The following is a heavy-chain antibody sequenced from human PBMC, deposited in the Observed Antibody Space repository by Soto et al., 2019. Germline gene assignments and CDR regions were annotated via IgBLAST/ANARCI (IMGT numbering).Heavy chain of an antibody. Sequence: AETLSITCTGSVGSISISTYYWGWIRHPPGNWLEWIVTIYYSGSTYYNPSLKSRVTISLDTSKDQFSLKLSSVTAADTAVYYCARQRGDYIWGSYRPNWFDPWGQGTLVTVSS. V-gene: IGHV4-39*01. CDR3: ARQRGDYIWGSYRPNWFDP. CDR2: IYYSGST. CDR1: VGSISISTYY. D-gene: IGHD3-16*02. J-gene: IGHJ5*02.